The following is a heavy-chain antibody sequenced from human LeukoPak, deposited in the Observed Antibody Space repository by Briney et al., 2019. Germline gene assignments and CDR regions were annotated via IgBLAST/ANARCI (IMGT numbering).Heavy chain of an antibody. D-gene: IGHD3-22*01. CDR2: IYYSGST. V-gene: IGHV4-59*01. CDR3: ARQRYYYDSSGYYWGYYMDV. CDR1: GGSISSYY. J-gene: IGHJ6*03. Sequence: ASETLSLTCTVSGGSISSYYWSWIRQPPGKGLEWIGYIYYSGSTNYNPSLKSRVTISVDTSKNQFSLKLSSVTAADTAVYYCARQRYYYDSSGYYWGYYMDVWGKGTTVTVSS.